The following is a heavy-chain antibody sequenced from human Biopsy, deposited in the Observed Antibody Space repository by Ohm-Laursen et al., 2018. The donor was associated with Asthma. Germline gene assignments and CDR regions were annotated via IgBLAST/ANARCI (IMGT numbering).Heavy chain of an antibody. CDR1: GFTVSSNG. D-gene: IGHD3-3*02. Sequence: SLRLSCAASGFTVSSNGMSWVRQPPGKGLEWVSVIYSGGGTFYADSVKGRVTISRDISKNTLSLQMNSLRAEDAAVYYCARTFHFWSPYHAEHYRLWGQGTLVTVSS. CDR3: ARTFHFWSPYHAEHYRL. CDR2: IYSGGGT. J-gene: IGHJ1*01. V-gene: IGHV3-53*01.